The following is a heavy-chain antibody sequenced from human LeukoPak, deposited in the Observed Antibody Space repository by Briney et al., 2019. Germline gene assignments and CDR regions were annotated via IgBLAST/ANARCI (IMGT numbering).Heavy chain of an antibody. D-gene: IGHD2-2*01. CDR2: IYSGGST. CDR1: GFTVSSNY. J-gene: IGHJ4*02. CDR3: ARDAGYCSSTSRYGVFDY. V-gene: IGHV3-53*01. Sequence: PSGGSLRLSCAASGFTVSSNYMSWVRQAPGKGLEWVSVIYSGGSTYYADSVKGRFTISRDNSKNTLYLQMNSLRAEDTAVHYCARDAGYCSSTSRYGVFDYWGQGTLVTVSS.